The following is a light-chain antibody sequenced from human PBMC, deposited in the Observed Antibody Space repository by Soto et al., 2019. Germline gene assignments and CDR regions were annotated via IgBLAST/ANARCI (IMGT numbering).Light chain of an antibody. V-gene: IGLV2-11*01. Sequence: QSALTQPRSVSGSPGQSVTISCTGTSSDVGGYNYVSWYQQHPGKAPKLLIYRNNQRPSGVPDRFSGSKSGTSASLAISGLRSEDEADYYCAAWDDSLSGYVFGTGTKLTVL. J-gene: IGLJ1*01. CDR1: SSDVGGYNY. CDR3: AAWDDSLSGYV. CDR2: RNN.